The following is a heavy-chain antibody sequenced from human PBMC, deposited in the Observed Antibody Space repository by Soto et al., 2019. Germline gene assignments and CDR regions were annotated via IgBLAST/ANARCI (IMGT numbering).Heavy chain of an antibody. J-gene: IGHJ6*02. V-gene: IGHV3-23*01. CDR2: ISSSGGST. Sequence: PEGSLRLSCAASRFTFSSYAMSWVRQAPGKGLEWVSGISSSGGSTYYADSVRGRFTISRDNSKNTLFLRMNRPRVEDTAVYYCMRPAPRGRHYFYFGMDVWGQGTTVTVSS. CDR1: RFTFSSYA. D-gene: IGHD3-10*01. CDR3: MRPAPRGRHYFYFGMDV.